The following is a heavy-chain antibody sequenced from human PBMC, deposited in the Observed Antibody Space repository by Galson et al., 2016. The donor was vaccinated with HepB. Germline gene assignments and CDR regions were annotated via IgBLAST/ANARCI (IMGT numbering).Heavy chain of an antibody. V-gene: IGHV4-34*01. CDR1: GGSFSVYS. CDR2: INPSGGT. CDR3: ARMSPTTVPIFDY. D-gene: IGHD4-17*01. Sequence: LSLTCAVSGGSFSVYSWSWIRQPPGKGLEWIGEINPSGGTNYNPSLKSRVTMSVDKSTKQFSLKLNSLTAADTAVYYCARMSPTTVPIFDYWGQGTLVTVSS. J-gene: IGHJ4*02.